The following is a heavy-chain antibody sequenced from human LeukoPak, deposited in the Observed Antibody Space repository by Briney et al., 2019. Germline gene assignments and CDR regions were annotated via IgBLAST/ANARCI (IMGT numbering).Heavy chain of an antibody. Sequence: GGSLRLSCAASGFTFSSYGMHWVRQAPGKGLEWVTFIRYDGSKKYYADSLKGRFTISRDNSKNTVYLQMTSLRAEDTALYYCAKERDLIPTTYYFDCWGQGTLVTVSS. CDR1: GFTFSSYG. CDR2: IRYDGSKK. CDR3: AKERDLIPTTYYFDC. J-gene: IGHJ4*02. V-gene: IGHV3-30*02. D-gene: IGHD2/OR15-2a*01.